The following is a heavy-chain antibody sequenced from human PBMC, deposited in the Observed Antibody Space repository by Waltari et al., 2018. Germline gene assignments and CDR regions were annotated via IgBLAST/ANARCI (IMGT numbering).Heavy chain of an antibody. CDR2: LYYTGTP. CDR1: GGSIRSSSYS. D-gene: IGHD3-3*01. V-gene: IGHV4-39*07. J-gene: IGHJ3*01. CDR3: ARRSGYYDL. Sequence: QLQLQESGPGLLKPSETLSLPCPVSGGSIRSSSYSWGWIRQPPGKGLEWIADLYYTGTPYYNPSLKSRVTISVDTSRNQFSLKLSSVTAADTAVYFCARRSGYYDLWGQGTMVTVSS.